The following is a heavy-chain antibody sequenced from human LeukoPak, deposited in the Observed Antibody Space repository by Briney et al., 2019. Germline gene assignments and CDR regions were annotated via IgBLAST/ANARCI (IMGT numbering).Heavy chain of an antibody. Sequence: PSETLSLTCTVSGGSISRYYWNWIRQPPGKGLEWIGYIYYSGTTNYNPSLKSRVTISVDTSKNQFSLKLSSVTAADTAVYYCARGPAISLDTGYFDYWGQGTLVTVSS. CDR2: IYYSGTT. CDR1: GGSISRYY. V-gene: IGHV4-59*01. J-gene: IGHJ4*02. CDR3: ARGPAISLDTGYFDY. D-gene: IGHD5-18*01.